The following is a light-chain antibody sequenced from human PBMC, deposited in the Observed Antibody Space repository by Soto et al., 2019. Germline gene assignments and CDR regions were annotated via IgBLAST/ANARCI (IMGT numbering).Light chain of an antibody. CDR3: QQSYSTPRT. J-gene: IGKJ1*01. CDR2: GAS. V-gene: IGKV1-39*01. Sequence: DIQMTQSPSSLSASVGDRVTITCRASQSISNYLNWYQQKPGKAPKLLIYGASNLQSGVPSRFSGSGSGTEFTLTISSLQPEDFATYYCQQSYSTPRTFGQGTQVEIK. CDR1: QSISNY.